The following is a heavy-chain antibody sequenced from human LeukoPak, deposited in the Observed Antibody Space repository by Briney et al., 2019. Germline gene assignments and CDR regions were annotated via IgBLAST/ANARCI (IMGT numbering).Heavy chain of an antibody. CDR1: GYSFTSYW. CDR3: ARLGYSSGASRDNNWFDP. V-gene: IGHV5-10-1*01. D-gene: IGHD6-19*01. CDR2: IDPSDSYT. J-gene: IGHJ5*02. Sequence: GASLKISSKGSGYSFTSYWISWVRQMPGKGLERMGSIDPSDSYTNYSTSFQGHVTISADKSISTAYLQWSSLKASDTAMYYCARLGYSSGASRDNNWFDPWGQGTLVTVSS.